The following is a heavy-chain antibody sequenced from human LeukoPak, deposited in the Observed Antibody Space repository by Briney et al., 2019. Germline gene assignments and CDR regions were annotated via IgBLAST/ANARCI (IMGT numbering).Heavy chain of an antibody. D-gene: IGHD3-3*01. CDR3: ARHPYYDFWSGYSSTPAFDY. CDR2: IYPGDSDT. Sequence: GESLKISCKGSGYSFTSYWIGWVRQMPGKGLEWMGIIYPGDSDTRYSPSFQGQVTISADKSIRTAYLQWSSLKASDTAMYYCARHPYYDFWSGYSSTPAFDYWGQGTLVTVSS. CDR1: GYSFTSYW. V-gene: IGHV5-51*01. J-gene: IGHJ4*02.